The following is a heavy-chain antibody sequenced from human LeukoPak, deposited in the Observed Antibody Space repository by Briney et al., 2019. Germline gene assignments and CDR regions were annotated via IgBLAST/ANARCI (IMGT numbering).Heavy chain of an antibody. J-gene: IGHJ4*02. CDR3: AREQRTFDY. D-gene: IGHD5-24*01. V-gene: IGHV3-7*03. CDR1: GFTFSSYA. Sequence: GGSLRLSCAASGFTFSSYAMNWVRQAPGKGLEWVANIKPDGGEQYYVDSVKGRFTISRDNAENSLYLQLSSLRAEDTAVYYCAREQRTFDYWGQGILVTVSS. CDR2: IKPDGGEQ.